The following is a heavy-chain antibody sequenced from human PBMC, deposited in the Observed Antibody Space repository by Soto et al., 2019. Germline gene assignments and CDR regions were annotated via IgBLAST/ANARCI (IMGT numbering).Heavy chain of an antibody. Sequence: EVQLVESGGGLAQPGRSLRLSCEASGFIFDDYAMHWVRQLPGKGLDWVSTISWNGGVIDYAESVQGRFTISRDNGKNSLFLQMHSLRAEDTAMYYCACWGHIVPVAPSDFDRWGQGTLVTVSS. V-gene: IGHV3-9*01. CDR3: ACWGHIVPVAPSDFDR. D-gene: IGHD2-8*02. CDR1: GFIFDDYA. J-gene: IGHJ4*02. CDR2: ISWNGGVI.